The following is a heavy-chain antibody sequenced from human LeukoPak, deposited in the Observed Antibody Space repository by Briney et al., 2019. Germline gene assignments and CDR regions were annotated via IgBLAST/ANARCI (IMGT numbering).Heavy chain of an antibody. CDR3: ASLPMVRGAISA. D-gene: IGHD3-10*01. V-gene: IGHV1-46*01. CDR1: GYTFTSYY. CDR2: INPSGGST. J-gene: IGHJ5*02. Sequence: ASVKVSCKASGYTFTSYYMHWVRQAPGQGLEWMGIINPSGGSTSYAQKFQGRVTMTRDMSTSTVYMELSSLRSEDTAVYYCASLPMVRGAISAWGQGTLVTVSS.